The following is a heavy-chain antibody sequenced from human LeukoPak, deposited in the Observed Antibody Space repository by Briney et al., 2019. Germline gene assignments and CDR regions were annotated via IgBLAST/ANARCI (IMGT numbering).Heavy chain of an antibody. CDR1: AGSIGSYY. CDR3: ARGGRYKYCCNDYHVYMEI. V-gene: IGHV4-59*12. J-gene: IGHJ6*03. CDR2: IYYDGST. D-gene: IGHD5-12*01. Sequence: SQTLSLTRTVSAGSIGSYYCSWIRQSPGKGLEWTVYIYYDGSTNYNPSLRGRVTISVDTPKNQFSRKLSSVTAAQTVVYYGARGGRYKYCCNDYHVYMEIWGKGPTVTVSS.